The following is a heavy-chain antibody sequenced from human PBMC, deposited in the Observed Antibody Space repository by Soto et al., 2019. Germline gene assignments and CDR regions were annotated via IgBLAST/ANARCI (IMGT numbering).Heavy chain of an antibody. J-gene: IGHJ4*02. CDR1: RYTFTNYG. V-gene: IGHV1-18*01. Sequence: GVSVKVSCKASRYTFTNYGISWLRHSPGQGLEWMGWISAYNGNTNYAQKLQGRVTMTTDTSTSTVYMDLTSLRSEDTAVYYCARDGGSSGWYYFDLWGQGALVTVSS. CDR2: ISAYNGNT. D-gene: IGHD6-19*01. CDR3: ARDGGSSGWYYFDL.